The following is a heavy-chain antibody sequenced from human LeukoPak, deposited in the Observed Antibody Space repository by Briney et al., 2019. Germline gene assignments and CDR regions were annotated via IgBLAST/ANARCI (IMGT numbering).Heavy chain of an antibody. CDR3: ARSAVRGVIISINY. V-gene: IGHV1-69*13. J-gene: IGHJ4*02. D-gene: IGHD3-10*01. CDR2: IIPIFGTA. CDR1: GGTFSSYA. Sequence: SVKVSCKASGGTFSSYAISWVRQAPGQGLEWMGEIIPIFGTANYAQKFQGRVTITADESTSTAYMELSSLRSEDTAVYYCARSAVRGVIISINYWGQGTLVTVSS.